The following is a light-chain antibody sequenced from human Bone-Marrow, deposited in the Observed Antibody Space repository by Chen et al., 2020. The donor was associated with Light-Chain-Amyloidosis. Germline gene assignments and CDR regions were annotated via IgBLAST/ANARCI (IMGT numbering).Light chain of an antibody. CDR2: DDS. CDR3: QVWATCSDRPV. J-gene: IGLJ3*02. CDR1: NIGFTR. V-gene: IGLV3-21*02. Sequence: SYVLTQPSSVPVAQGQTATTACGGNNIGFTRLHWYQQTPGQAPLLVVYDDSDRPSGIPERLSGANSGTPSTLTIIRVEAWDEADYFCQVWATCSDRPVFGGGTKLTVL.